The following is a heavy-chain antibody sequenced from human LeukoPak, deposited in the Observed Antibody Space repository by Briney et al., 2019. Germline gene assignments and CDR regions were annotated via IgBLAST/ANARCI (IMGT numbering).Heavy chain of an antibody. J-gene: IGHJ6*02. Sequence: GESLRLSCAAPGFTFSSSWMHWVRQAPGKGLVWVSRINHDGSTTNYVDSVKGRFTISRDNAKNTLYLQMNSLRAEDTAVFYCVRDRFYAMDVWGQGTTVTVSS. V-gene: IGHV3-74*01. CDR1: GFTFSSSW. CDR3: VRDRFYAMDV. CDR2: INHDGSTT.